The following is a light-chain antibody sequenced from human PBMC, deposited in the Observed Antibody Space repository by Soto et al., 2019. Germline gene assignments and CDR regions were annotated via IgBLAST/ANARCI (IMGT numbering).Light chain of an antibody. Sequence: QSALTQPPSASGSPGQSVTISCTGTSSDVGGYNYVSWYQQHPGKAPKVMIYEVNKRPSGVPDRFSGSKSGNTASLTVSGLKAEDEADYFCKSYTGINNWVFGGGTKVTVL. J-gene: IGLJ3*02. CDR1: SSDVGGYNY. CDR2: EVN. CDR3: KSYTGINNWV. V-gene: IGLV2-8*01.